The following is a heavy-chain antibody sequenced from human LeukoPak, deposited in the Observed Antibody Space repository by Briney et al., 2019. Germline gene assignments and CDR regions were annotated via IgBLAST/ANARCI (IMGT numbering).Heavy chain of an antibody. CDR3: ARVGMTRGYCSGGSCLHMDV. V-gene: IGHV1-69*06. Sequence: SVKVSCKASGGTFSSYAISWVRQAPGQGLEWMGGIIPIFGTANYAQKFQGRVTITADKSTSTAYMELSSLRSEDTAVYYCARVGMTRGYCSGGSCLHMDVWGKGTTVTVSS. CDR1: GGTFSSYA. CDR2: IIPIFGTA. J-gene: IGHJ6*04. D-gene: IGHD2-15*01.